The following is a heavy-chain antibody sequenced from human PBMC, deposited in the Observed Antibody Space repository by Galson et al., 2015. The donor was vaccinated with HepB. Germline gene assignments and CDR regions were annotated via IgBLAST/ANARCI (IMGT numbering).Heavy chain of an antibody. V-gene: IGHV1-24*01. J-gene: IGHJ5*02. CDR3: ATVTYCSGGSCYSGGFDP. D-gene: IGHD2-15*01. CDR2: FDPEDGET. Sequence: SVKVSCKVSGYTLTELSMHWVRQAPGKGLEWMGGFDPEDGETIYAQKFQGRVTMTEDTSTDTAYMELSSLRSEDTAVYYCATVTYCSGGSCYSGGFDPWGQGTLVTVSS. CDR1: GYTLTELS.